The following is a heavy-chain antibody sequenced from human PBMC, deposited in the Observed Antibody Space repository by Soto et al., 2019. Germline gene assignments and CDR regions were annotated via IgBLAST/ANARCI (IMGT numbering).Heavy chain of an antibody. CDR1: GYSLTELS. CDR3: ATGFQGYTYGHAADY. CDR2: FDPEDDET. J-gene: IGHJ4*02. V-gene: IGHV1-24*01. Sequence: ASVKVSCKVSGYSLTELSMHCVRQAPGKGLEWMGGFDPEDDETIYAQKFQGRVTMTEDTSTNTAYMELSSLRSEDTAVYFCATGFQGYTYGHAADYSGQATLLTLS. D-gene: IGHD5-18*01.